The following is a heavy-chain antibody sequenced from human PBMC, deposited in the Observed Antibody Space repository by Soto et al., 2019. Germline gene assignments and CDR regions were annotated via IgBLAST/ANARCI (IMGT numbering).Heavy chain of an antibody. CDR3: AREWGLLPYYVMNV. V-gene: IGHV4-61*03. CDR2: ISYTGRT. J-gene: IGHJ6*02. Sequence: PSETLSRPCIVSGDSVTSCSYYWTWLRQPPGKGLEWIGYISYTGRTKYNPSLQSRVTISVDTSKNDFSLNLSSVTAADTAVYFCAREWGLLPYYVMNVWGHGTAVTVSS. D-gene: IGHD7-27*01. CDR1: GDSVTSCSYY.